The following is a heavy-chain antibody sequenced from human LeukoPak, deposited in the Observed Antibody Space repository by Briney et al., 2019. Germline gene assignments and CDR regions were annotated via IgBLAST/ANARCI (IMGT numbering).Heavy chain of an antibody. CDR3: ARDFKDTAMVLGDAFDI. CDR2: ISSSSSTI. D-gene: IGHD5-18*01. CDR1: GSTFSSYS. Sequence: HPGGSLRLSCAASGSTFSSYSMNWVRQAPGKGLEWVSYISSSSSTIYYADSVKGRFTISRDNAKNSLYLQMNSLRAEDTAVYYCARDFKDTAMVLGDAFDIWGQGTMVTVSS. V-gene: IGHV3-48*04. J-gene: IGHJ3*02.